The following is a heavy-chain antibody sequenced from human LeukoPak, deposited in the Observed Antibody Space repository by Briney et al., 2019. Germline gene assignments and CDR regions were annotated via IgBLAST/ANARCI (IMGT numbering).Heavy chain of an antibody. CDR2: INPNSGDI. J-gene: IGHJ6*03. Sequence: ASVKVSCKTSGYPFIGYYVHWVRQAPGQGLEWMGWINPNSGDIYYAQKFQGRVTMTRDTSINTAYMELSSLRFDDTAVYYCARGATAGRFSLRPTGAYYMDVWGKGTTVTVSS. D-gene: IGHD6-13*01. V-gene: IGHV1-2*02. CDR1: GYPFIGYY. CDR3: ARGATAGRFSLRPTGAYYMDV.